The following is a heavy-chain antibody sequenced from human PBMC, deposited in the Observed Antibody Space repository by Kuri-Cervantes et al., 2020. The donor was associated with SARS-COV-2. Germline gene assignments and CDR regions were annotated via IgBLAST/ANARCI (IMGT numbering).Heavy chain of an antibody. J-gene: IGHJ4*02. D-gene: IGHD6-13*01. CDR1: GFTFSSYS. Sequence: GESLKISCAASGFTFSSYSMNWVRQAPGKGLEWVSYISSSSSTIYYADSVKGRFTISRDNAKNSLYLQMNSLRAEDTAVYYCTRALFPSSSWYWGQGTLVTVSS. V-gene: IGHV3-48*01. CDR2: ISSSSSTI. CDR3: TRALFPSSSWY.